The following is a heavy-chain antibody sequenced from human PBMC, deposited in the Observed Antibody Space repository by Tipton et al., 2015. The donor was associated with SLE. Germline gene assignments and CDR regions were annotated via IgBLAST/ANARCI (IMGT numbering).Heavy chain of an antibody. CDR3: ARLDIAAPAGLDY. Sequence: TLSLTCTVSGGSISSYYWSWIRQPPGKGLEWIGYIYYSGSTYYNPSLKSRVTISVDTSKNQFSLKLSSVTAADTAVYYCARLDIAAPAGLDYWGQGTLVTVSS. J-gene: IGHJ4*02. CDR2: IYYSGST. V-gene: IGHV4-59*04. D-gene: IGHD6-6*01. CDR1: GGSISSYY.